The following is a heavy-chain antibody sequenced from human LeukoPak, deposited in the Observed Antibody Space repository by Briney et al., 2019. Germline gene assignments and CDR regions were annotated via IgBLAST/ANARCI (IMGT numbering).Heavy chain of an antibody. J-gene: IGHJ4*02. Sequence: GASVKVSCKASGGTFSSYAISWVRQAPGQGLEWMGGIIPIFGTANYAQKFQGRVTITADESTSTAYMELSSLRSEDTAVYYCARVGLYSSSSGNGYFDYWGQGTLVTVSS. V-gene: IGHV1-69*13. CDR1: GGTFSSYA. CDR3: ARVGLYSSSSGNGYFDY. D-gene: IGHD6-6*01. CDR2: IIPIFGTA.